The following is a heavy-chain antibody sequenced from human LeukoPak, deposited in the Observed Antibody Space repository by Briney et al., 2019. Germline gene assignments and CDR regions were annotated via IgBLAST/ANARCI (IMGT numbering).Heavy chain of an antibody. D-gene: IGHD2-15*01. Sequence: GRSLRLSCAASGFIFSSYGIHWVRQAPGKGLEWVAVVSEDGTKKYYADSVEGRFTISRDNSKNTLFLQMNSLRREDTAVYYCARGFGYCSGGSCYFDYWGQGTLVTVSS. V-gene: IGHV3-30*03. CDR1: GFIFSSYG. J-gene: IGHJ4*02. CDR2: VSEDGTKK. CDR3: ARGFGYCSGGSCYFDY.